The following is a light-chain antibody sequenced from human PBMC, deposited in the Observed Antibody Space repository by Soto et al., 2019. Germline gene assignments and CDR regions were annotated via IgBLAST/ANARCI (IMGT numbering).Light chain of an antibody. CDR2: GAS. J-gene: IGKJ4*01. Sequence: EIVMTQSPDTLSGSPGERATLSCRASQRINNNLAWYQQKPGQAPRLLIYGASTRATGVPDRFSGSGSGTEFTLTIGGLQSEDFAVYYCQQHDDWLLTFGGGTKVDIK. V-gene: IGKV3-15*01. CDR1: QRINNN. CDR3: QQHDDWLLT.